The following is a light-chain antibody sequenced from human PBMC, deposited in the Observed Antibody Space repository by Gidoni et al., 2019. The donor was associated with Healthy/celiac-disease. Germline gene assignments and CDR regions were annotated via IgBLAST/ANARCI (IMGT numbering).Light chain of an antibody. V-gene: IGKV1-39*01. CDR1: QSSSSY. CDR2: DAS. J-gene: IGKJ4*01. Sequence: DIQMIQSPSSLSASVGDRVTLTCRASQSSSSYLHWYQQKPGKAPKLLIYDASSMQRGVPARFSGSGSGTDFTLTISSLEPEDFATYYCQQSDSTTLTFGGGTKVEIK. CDR3: QQSDSTTLT.